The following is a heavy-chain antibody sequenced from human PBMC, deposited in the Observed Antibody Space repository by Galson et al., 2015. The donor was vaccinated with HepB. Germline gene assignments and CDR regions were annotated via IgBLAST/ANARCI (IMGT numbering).Heavy chain of an antibody. CDR1: GYTFTSYG. CDR2: ISAYNGST. V-gene: IGHV1-18*01. CDR3: TSSRGFCCFDY. J-gene: IGHJ4*02. Sequence: SVKVSCKASGYTFTSYGISWVRQAPGQGLEWMGWISAYNGSTNYAQKLQGRVTITSDTSASTAYMELSSLKSEDERSGLGTSSRGFCCFDYWGQGTLVTVSS. D-gene: IGHD6-6*01.